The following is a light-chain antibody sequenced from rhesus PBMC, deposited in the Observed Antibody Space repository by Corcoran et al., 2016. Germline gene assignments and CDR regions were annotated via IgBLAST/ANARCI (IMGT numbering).Light chain of an antibody. V-gene: IGKV1-19*01. CDR1: PGISSW. Sequence: DIQMTQSPSSLSASVGDKVTITCHASPGISSWLAWYQQKPGNAPKPLIYAASSLQSWVPSRFSGSGSVTDYPLTISSLQPEDFATYYCQQYDDLPYSFGQGTKVEIK. J-gene: IGKJ2*01. CDR3: QQYDDLPYS. CDR2: AAS.